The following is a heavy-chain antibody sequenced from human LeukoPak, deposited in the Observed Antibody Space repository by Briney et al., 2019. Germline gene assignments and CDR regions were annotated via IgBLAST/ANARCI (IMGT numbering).Heavy chain of an antibody. CDR2: ISSSSSYI. CDR1: GFTFSSYS. D-gene: IGHD3-10*01. J-gene: IGHJ4*02. CDR3: ARGSYGSGSYPAYFDY. Sequence: PGGSLRLSCAASGFTFSSYSMNWVRQAPGKGLEWVSSISSSSSYIYYADSVKGRFTISRDNAKNSLYLQMNSLRAEDTAVYYCARGSYGSGSYPAYFDYWGQGTLVTVSS. V-gene: IGHV3-21*01.